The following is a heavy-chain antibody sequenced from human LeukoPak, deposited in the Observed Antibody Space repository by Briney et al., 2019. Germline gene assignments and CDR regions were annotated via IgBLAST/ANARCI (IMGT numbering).Heavy chain of an antibody. Sequence: TSETLSLTCTVSGGSISSYYWSWIRQPPGKGLEWIGYIHYSGITNYNPSLKGRVTISVDTSEGQFSLRLSSVIAADTAVYYCARVDVDGGITFDFWGQGTLVTVSP. J-gene: IGHJ4*02. CDR3: ARVDVDGGITFDF. CDR1: GGSISSYY. CDR2: IHYSGIT. V-gene: IGHV4-59*01. D-gene: IGHD4-23*01.